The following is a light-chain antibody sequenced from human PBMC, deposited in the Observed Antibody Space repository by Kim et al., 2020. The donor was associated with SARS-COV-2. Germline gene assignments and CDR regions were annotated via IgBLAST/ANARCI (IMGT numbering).Light chain of an antibody. J-gene: IGLJ3*02. Sequence: QLVLTQSPSASASLGASVKLTCTLSSGHSSNPIAWHQQQAEKGPRYLMTLNSDGSHSKGDGIPDRFSGSSSGAERYLTISGLQSDDEADYYCQTWGTCIWVFGGGTQLTVL. CDR3: QTWGTCIWV. CDR2: LNSDGSH. V-gene: IGLV4-69*01. CDR1: SGHSSNP.